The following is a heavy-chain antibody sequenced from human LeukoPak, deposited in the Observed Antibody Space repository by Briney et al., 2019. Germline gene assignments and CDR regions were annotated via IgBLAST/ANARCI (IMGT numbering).Heavy chain of an antibody. V-gene: IGHV1-2*02. CDR1: GYTFTDYY. CDR2: INPNSGGT. J-gene: IGHJ1*01. Sequence: ASVKVSCKASGYTFTDYYIHWVRQAPGQGPEWMGWINPNSGGTNYAQKFQGRVTMTRDTSITTAYLDLNSLTSDDTAIYYPAAWGQGTLVTVSS. CDR3: AA.